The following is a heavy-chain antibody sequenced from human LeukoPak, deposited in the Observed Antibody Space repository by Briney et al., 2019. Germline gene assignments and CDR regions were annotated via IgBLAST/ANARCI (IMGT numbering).Heavy chain of an antibody. V-gene: IGHV3-66*01. CDR3: ARDLLEAAGNDY. CDR1: GFTVSSNY. J-gene: IGHJ4*02. Sequence: GGSLRLSCAASGFTVSSNYMSWVRQAPGKGLEWVSVIYSGGSTYYADSVKGRFTISRDNSKNTLYLQMNSLRAEDTAVYYCARDLLEAAGNDYWGQGILVTVSS. D-gene: IGHD6-13*01. CDR2: IYSGGST.